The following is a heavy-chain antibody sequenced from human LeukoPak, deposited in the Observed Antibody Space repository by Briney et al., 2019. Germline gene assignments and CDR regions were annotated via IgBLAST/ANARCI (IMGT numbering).Heavy chain of an antibody. CDR1: GGSFSGYY. V-gene: IGHV4-34*01. Sequence: SETLSLTCAVYGGSFSGYYWSWIRQPPGKGLEWIGEINHSGSTNYNPSLKSRVTISVDTSKNQFSLKLSSVTAADTAVYYCARVLGVVITQYYYYYYGMDVWGQGTTVTVSS. D-gene: IGHD3-3*01. CDR3: ARVLGVVITQYYYYYYGMDV. J-gene: IGHJ6*02. CDR2: INHSGST.